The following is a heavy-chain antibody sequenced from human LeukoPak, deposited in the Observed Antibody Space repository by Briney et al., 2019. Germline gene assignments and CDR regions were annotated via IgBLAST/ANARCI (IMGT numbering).Heavy chain of an antibody. CDR2: IYYSGST. Sequence: PSETLCLTCTVSGVSISGYYWTWIRQPPGKGLEWIGYIYYSGSTSYNPSLMSRVTFSVDTSRNQFSLKLTSETAADTAVYYCARVSAGSRRNGYNVVDYWGQGTLVTVSS. J-gene: IGHJ4*02. CDR1: GVSISGYY. CDR3: ARVSAGSRRNGYNVVDY. V-gene: IGHV4-59*12. D-gene: IGHD5-24*01.